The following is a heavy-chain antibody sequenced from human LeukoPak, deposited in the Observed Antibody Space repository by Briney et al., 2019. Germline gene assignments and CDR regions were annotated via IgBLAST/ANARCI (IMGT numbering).Heavy chain of an antibody. CDR2: ISAYNGNT. CDR3: ARFDGYLGYYYFDY. J-gene: IGHJ4*02. V-gene: IGHV1-18*01. Sequence: ASVKVSCKASGYTFTSYGISWVRQAPGQGLERMGWISAYNGNTNYAQKLQGRVTMTTDTSTSTAYTELRSLRSDDTAVYYCARFDGYLGYYYFDYWGQGTLVTVSS. D-gene: IGHD5-24*01. CDR1: GYTFTSYG.